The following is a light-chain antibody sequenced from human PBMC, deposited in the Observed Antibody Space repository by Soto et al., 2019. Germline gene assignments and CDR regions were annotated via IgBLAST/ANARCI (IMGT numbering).Light chain of an antibody. V-gene: IGKV3-20*01. CDR3: QGYGDSPPNT. CDR2: AAS. CDR1: QSVNSRF. J-gene: IGKJ2*01. Sequence: EIVLTQSPGTLSLSPGESATLSCRASQSVNSRFLAWYQHKPGQAPRLLIYAASTRDTGIPDRFNGSSSGTDFFTLTISRLEPEDFAVYYCQGYGDSPPNTFGQGTKLEIK.